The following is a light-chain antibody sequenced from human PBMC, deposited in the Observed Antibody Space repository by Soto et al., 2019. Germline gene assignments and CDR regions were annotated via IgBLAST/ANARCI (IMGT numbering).Light chain of an antibody. CDR1: QGINKY. Sequence: DIQMTQSPSSLSASVGDRVSITCRASQGINKYLAWCQQKPGKVPKLLIYATSTLQSGVPSRFSGSGSGTDFTLTISSLQPEDVATYFGLKYDSAPRTFGQGTKVDI. J-gene: IGKJ1*01. CDR3: LKYDSAPRT. V-gene: IGKV1-27*01. CDR2: ATS.